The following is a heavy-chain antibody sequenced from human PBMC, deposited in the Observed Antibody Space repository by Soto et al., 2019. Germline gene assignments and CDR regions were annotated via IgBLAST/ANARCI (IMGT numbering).Heavy chain of an antibody. J-gene: IGHJ4*02. V-gene: IGHV5-10-1*01. Sequence: GKSLKISCKGSGYSFTSYWISWVRQMPGKGLEWMGRIDPSDSYTNYSPSFQGHVTISADKSISTAYLQWSSLKASDTAMYYCARVNPAAWSIGSDNHYFDYWGQGTFVNLSS. CDR1: GYSFTSYW. CDR2: IDPSDSYT. D-gene: IGHD3-10*01. CDR3: ARVNPAAWSIGSDNHYFDY.